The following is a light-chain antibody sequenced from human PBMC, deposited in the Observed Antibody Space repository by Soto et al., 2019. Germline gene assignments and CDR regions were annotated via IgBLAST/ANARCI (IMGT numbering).Light chain of an antibody. CDR2: EVN. Sequence: QSALTQPASVSGSPGQSITISCTGTSGDVGNYNLVSWYQQHPGKAPKLMIYEVNKWPSGVSNRFSGSKSGNTASLTISGLQAEDEADYYCCSYVGSSTSYVFGTGTKLTLL. CDR3: CSYVGSSTSYV. J-gene: IGLJ1*01. CDR1: SGDVGNYNL. V-gene: IGLV2-23*02.